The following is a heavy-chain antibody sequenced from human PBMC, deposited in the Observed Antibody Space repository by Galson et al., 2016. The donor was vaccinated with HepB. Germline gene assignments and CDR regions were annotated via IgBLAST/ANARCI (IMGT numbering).Heavy chain of an antibody. CDR2: ISYDGSNK. CDR1: GFTFSSYG. V-gene: IGHV3-30*18. Sequence: SLRLSCAASGFTFSSYGMHWVRQAPGKGLEWVAVISYDGSNKYYADSVKGRFTISRDNSKNTLYLQMNSLRAEDTAVYYCAKGGSGYDLTFDYWDQGTLVTVSS. J-gene: IGHJ4*02. D-gene: IGHD5-12*01. CDR3: AKGGSGYDLTFDY.